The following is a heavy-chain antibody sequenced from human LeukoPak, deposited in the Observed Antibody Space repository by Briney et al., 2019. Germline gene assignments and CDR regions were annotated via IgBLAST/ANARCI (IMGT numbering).Heavy chain of an antibody. CDR3: ANEDSSGYPWD. V-gene: IGHV3-30-3*02. D-gene: IGHD3-22*01. CDR2: ISYDGSNK. J-gene: IGHJ4*02. Sequence: HAGRSLRLSCAASGFTFSSYAMHWVRQAPGKGLEWVAVISYDGSNKYYADSVKGRFTISRDNSKNTLYLQMNSLRAEDTAVYYCANEDSSGYPWDWGQGTLVTVSS. CDR1: GFTFSSYA.